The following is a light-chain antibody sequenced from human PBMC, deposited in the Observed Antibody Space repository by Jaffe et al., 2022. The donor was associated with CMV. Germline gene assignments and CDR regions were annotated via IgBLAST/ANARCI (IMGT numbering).Light chain of an antibody. CDR1: QGISSA. J-gene: IGKJ5*01. CDR2: DAS. V-gene: IGKV1D-13*01. CDR3: QQFNNYLGT. Sequence: AIQLTQSPSSLSASVGDRVTITCRASQGISSALAWYQQKPGKAPKLLIYDASSLESGVPSRFSGSGSGTDFTLTISSLQPEDFATYYCQQFNNYLGTFGQGTRLEIK.